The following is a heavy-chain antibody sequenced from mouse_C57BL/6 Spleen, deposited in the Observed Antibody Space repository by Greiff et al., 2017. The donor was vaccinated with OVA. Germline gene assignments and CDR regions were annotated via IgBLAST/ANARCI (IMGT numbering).Heavy chain of an antibody. Sequence: EVKLVESGPGLVKPSQSLSLTCSVTGYSITSGYYWNWIRQFPGNKLEWMGYISYDGSNNYNPSLKNRISITRDTSKNQFFLKLNSVTTEDTATYYCARGDGNYLYFDYWGQGTTLTVSS. CDR2: ISYDGSN. J-gene: IGHJ2*01. V-gene: IGHV3-6*01. CDR1: GYSITSGYY. CDR3: ARGDGNYLYFDY. D-gene: IGHD2-1*01.